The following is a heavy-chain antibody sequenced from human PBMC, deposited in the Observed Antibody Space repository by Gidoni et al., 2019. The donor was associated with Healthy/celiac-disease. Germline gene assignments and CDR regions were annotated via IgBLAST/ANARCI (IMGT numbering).Heavy chain of an antibody. Sequence: QVQLVQSGAEVKKPGASVKVSCKASGYTFTSYAMHWVRQAPGQRLEWMGWINAGNGNTTYSQKFQGRVTITRDTSASTAYMELSSLRSEDTAVYYCARDFAVTTFDYWGQGTLVTVSS. CDR3: ARDFAVTTFDY. D-gene: IGHD4-17*01. CDR1: GYTFTSYA. CDR2: INAGNGNT. V-gene: IGHV1-3*01. J-gene: IGHJ4*02.